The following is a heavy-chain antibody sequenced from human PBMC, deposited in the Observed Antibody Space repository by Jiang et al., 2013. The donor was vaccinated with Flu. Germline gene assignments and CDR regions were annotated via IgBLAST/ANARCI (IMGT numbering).Heavy chain of an antibody. Sequence: YNPSLKSRVTISVDTSKTQFSLTLTSVTAADTAVYYCARHGSGPLGLLDYVGHETPVTVSA. J-gene: IGHJ4*01. CDR3: ARHGSGPLGLLDY. V-gene: IGHV4-59*08. D-gene: IGHD3-10*01.